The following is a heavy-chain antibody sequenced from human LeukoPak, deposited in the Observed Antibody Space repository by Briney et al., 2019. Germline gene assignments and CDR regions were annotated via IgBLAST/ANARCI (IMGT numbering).Heavy chain of an antibody. Sequence: GGSLRLSCAVSGFTFSNEAMGWVRQLRGGGLEWVSTISPGGGTTYYAESMKGRFTISRDNSRSTLYLEMTSLRVEDTAVYYCTKVRSGSSNWALRVFDYWGQGVLVTVSS. V-gene: IGHV3-23*01. J-gene: IGHJ4*02. CDR2: ISPGGGTT. D-gene: IGHD4-11*01. CDR3: TKVRSGSSNWALRVFDY. CDR1: GFTFSNEA.